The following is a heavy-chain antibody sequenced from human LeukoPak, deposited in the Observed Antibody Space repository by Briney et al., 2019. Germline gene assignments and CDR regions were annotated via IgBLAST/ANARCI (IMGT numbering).Heavy chain of an antibody. CDR3: ARRSGSYGNNWFDP. D-gene: IGHD1-26*01. CDR1: GYTFTSYG. Sequence: GASVKVSCKASGYTFTSYGISWVRQAPGQGLEWMGWISAYNGNTNYAQKFQGRVTMTRDTSTSTVYMELSSLRSEDTAVYYCARRSGSYGNNWFDPWGQGTLVTVSS. V-gene: IGHV1-18*01. CDR2: ISAYNGNT. J-gene: IGHJ5*02.